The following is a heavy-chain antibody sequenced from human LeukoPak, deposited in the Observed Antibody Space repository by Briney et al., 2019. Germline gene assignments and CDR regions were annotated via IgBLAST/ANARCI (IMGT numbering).Heavy chain of an antibody. Sequence: GGSLRLSCAASGFTFSSYAMSWVRQAPGKGLEWVSAISGSGGSTYYADSVKGRFTISRDNSKNTLYLQMNSLRAEDTAVYYCAKAYYYDSSGSHDYGGQGPLATVSS. J-gene: IGHJ4*02. CDR1: GFTFSSYA. CDR3: AKAYYYDSSGSHDY. V-gene: IGHV3-23*01. CDR2: ISGSGGST. D-gene: IGHD3-22*01.